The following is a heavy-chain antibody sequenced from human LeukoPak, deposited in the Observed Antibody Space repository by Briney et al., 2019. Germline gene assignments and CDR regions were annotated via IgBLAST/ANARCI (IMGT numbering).Heavy chain of an antibody. CDR3: AKDLFARAAESIAYFDY. V-gene: IGHV3-30*18. J-gene: IGHJ4*02. Sequence: GRSLRLSCAASGFTFSSYGMHWVRQAPGKGLEWVAVISYDGSNKYYADSVKGRFTISRGNSKNTLYLQMNSLRAEDTAVYYCAKDLFARAAESIAYFDYWGQGTLVTVSS. CDR2: ISYDGSNK. CDR1: GFTFSSYG. D-gene: IGHD3-3*02.